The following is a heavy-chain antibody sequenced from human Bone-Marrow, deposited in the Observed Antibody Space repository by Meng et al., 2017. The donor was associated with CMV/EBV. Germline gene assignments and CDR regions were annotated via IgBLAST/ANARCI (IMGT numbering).Heavy chain of an antibody. J-gene: IGHJ4*02. CDR1: GDSVSSNSAA. CDR3: VREGGVGATLHSFDY. Sequence: SCAISGDSVSSNSAAWNWNRQSPSRGLEWLGRTYYRSKWYNDYAVSVKSRITINPDTSKNQFSLQLNSVPPEDTAVYYGVREGGVGATLHSFDYCGQGVLVTASS. V-gene: IGHV6-1*01. D-gene: IGHD1-26*01. CDR2: TYYRSKWYN.